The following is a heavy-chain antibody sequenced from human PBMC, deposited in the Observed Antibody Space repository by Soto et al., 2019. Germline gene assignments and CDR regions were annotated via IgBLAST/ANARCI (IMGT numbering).Heavy chain of an antibody. Sequence: SETLSLTCTVSGGSISSGGYYWSWIRQHPGKGLEWIGYIYYSGSTYYNPSLKSRVTISVDTSKNQFSLKLSSVTAADTAVYYCARGGDYGGNPYYFDYWGQGTLVTSPQ. D-gene: IGHD4-17*01. V-gene: IGHV4-31*03. CDR1: GGSISSGGYY. CDR3: ARGGDYGGNPYYFDY. CDR2: IYYSGST. J-gene: IGHJ4*02.